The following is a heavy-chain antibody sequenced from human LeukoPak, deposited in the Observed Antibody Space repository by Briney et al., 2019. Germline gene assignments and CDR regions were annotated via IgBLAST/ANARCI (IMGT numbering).Heavy chain of an antibody. Sequence: GGSLRLSCAASGFTVSSNYMSWVRQAPGKGLEWVSVIYSGGSTYYAVSVKGRFTISRDNSKNTLYLQMNSLRAEDTALYYCARKTDTSGSGDYWGQGTLVTVSS. CDR2: IYSGGST. D-gene: IGHD3-22*01. J-gene: IGHJ4*02. CDR3: ARKTDTSGSGDY. V-gene: IGHV3-53*05. CDR1: GFTVSSNY.